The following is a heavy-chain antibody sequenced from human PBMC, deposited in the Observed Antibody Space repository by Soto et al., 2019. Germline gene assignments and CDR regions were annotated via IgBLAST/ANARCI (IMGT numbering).Heavy chain of an antibody. J-gene: IGHJ6*02. CDR2: IIPIFGTA. Sequence: SVKVSCKASGGTFSSYAISWVRQAPGQGLEWMGGIIPIFGTANYAQKFQGRVTITADKSTSTAYMELSSLRSEDTAVYYCARGGTIFGVVDNYGTDVWGQGTTVTVSS. V-gene: IGHV1-69*06. CDR1: GGTFSSYA. D-gene: IGHD3-3*01. CDR3: ARGGTIFGVVDNYGTDV.